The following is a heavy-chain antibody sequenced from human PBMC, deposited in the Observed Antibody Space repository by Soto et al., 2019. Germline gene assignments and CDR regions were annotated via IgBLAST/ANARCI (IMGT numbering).Heavy chain of an antibody. V-gene: IGHV3-21*01. CDR2: ISSSSSYI. Sequence: EVQLVESGGGLVKPGGSLRLSCAASGFTFSSYSMNWVRQAPGKGLEWVSSISSSSSYIYYADSVKGRFTISRDNAKNSLYLQMNSLRAEDTAVYYCARSYRWFAESDAFDIWGQGTMVTVSS. CDR1: GFTFSSYS. J-gene: IGHJ3*02. D-gene: IGHD3-10*01. CDR3: ARSYRWFAESDAFDI.